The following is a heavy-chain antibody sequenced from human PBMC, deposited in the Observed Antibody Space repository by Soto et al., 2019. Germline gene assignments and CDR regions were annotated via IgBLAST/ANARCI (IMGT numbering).Heavy chain of an antibody. D-gene: IGHD6-19*01. J-gene: IGHJ4*01. V-gene: IGHV1-3*05. CDR1: GYTFTAYA. Sequence: QVQLVQSGAEEKKPGASVKVSCKASGYTFTAYAMHWVRQAPGQRLEWMGWINAGNGNTKYSQKFQGRVTITRDTSASTAYMELSSLRSEDTAVYYCARAVAVPADFDYWGHGTLVTVSS. CDR3: ARAVAVPADFDY. CDR2: INAGNGNT.